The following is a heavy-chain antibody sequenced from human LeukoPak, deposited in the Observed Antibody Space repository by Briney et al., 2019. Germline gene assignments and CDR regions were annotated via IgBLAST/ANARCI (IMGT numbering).Heavy chain of an antibody. CDR1: GFTFSTYS. Sequence: GGSLRLSCAASGFTFSTYSMNWVRQAPGKGLEWVSYISSSSTIYYADSVKGRFTISRDNAKNSLFLQMNSLRAEDTALYYCARDRRNWVGATADYWGQGTLVTVSS. J-gene: IGHJ4*02. V-gene: IGHV3-48*01. CDR2: ISSSSTI. CDR3: ARDRRNWVGATADY. D-gene: IGHD1-26*01.